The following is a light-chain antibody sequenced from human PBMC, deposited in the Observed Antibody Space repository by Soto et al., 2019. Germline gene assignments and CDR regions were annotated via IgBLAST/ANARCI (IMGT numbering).Light chain of an antibody. CDR1: QSLLHRSGYNY. V-gene: IGKV2-28*01. Sequence: DIVRTQSPLSLPVTPGEPASISCRSSQSLLHRSGYNYLTWNLQKPGQSPQLLIYLGSSRASGVPDRFSGSGSGTDFTLQISRVEAEDVGVYYCMQALQTPLTFGGGTKVEI. CDR3: MQALQTPLT. J-gene: IGKJ4*01. CDR2: LGS.